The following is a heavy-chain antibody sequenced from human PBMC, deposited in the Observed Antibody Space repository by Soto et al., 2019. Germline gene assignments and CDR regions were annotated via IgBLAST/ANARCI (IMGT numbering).Heavy chain of an antibody. J-gene: IGHJ3*02. V-gene: IGHV1-18*01. CDR3: ARVSGYYDILTGPADAFDI. Sequence: ASVKVSCKASGYTFTGYAMHWVRQAPGQGLKWMEKISAYNGNTNYAQKLQGRVTMTTDTSTSTDYMEMRSLRSDDTAVYYCARVSGYYDILTGPADAFDIWGQGTMVTVSS. CDR2: ISAYNGNT. CDR1: GYTFTGYA. D-gene: IGHD3-9*01.